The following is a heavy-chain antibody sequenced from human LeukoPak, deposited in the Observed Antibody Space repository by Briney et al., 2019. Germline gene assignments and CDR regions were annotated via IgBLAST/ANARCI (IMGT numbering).Heavy chain of an antibody. V-gene: IGHV1-2*02. CDR2: INPNSGGT. CDR1: GYTFTGYY. CDR3: AREGSSSVFYYYYYMDV. D-gene: IGHD6-6*01. Sequence: ASVKVSCKASGYTFTGYYMHWVRQAPGQGLEWMGWINPNSGGTNYAQKFQGRVTMTRDTSISTAYMELSRLRSDDTAVYYCAREGSSSVFYYYYYMDVWGKGTTVTVSS. J-gene: IGHJ6*03.